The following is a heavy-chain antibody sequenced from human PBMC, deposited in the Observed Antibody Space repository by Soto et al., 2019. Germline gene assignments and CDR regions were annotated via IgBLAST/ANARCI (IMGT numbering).Heavy chain of an antibody. V-gene: IGHV1-69*01. CDR2: IIPIFGTA. Sequence: QVQLVQSGAEVKKPGSSVKFSCKASGGTFISYAISWVRQAPGQGLEWMGGIIPIFGTANYAQKFQGRVTITEDESTSTAYMELSSLRSEDTAVYYCARVRFGWNYVFYGMDVWGQGTTVTVSS. CDR3: ARVRFGWNYVFYGMDV. J-gene: IGHJ6*02. D-gene: IGHD1-7*01. CDR1: GGTFISYA.